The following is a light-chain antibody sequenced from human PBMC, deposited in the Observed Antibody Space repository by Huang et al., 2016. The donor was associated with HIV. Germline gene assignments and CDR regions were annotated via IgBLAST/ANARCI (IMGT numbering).Light chain of an antibody. CDR2: AAS. V-gene: IGKV1-12*01. CDR1: PGISSW. CDR3: QQANSFLT. Sequence: DIQMTQSPSSVSASVGDRVTITCRASPGISSWLAWYRQKPGKAPKLLIYAASSLQSGGPARVSGSGSGTDFTLTISSLQPEDFATYYCQQANSFLTFGQGTRLEIK. J-gene: IGKJ5*01.